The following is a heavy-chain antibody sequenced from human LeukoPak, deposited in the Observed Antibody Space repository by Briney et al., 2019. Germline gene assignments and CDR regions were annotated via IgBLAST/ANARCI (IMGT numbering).Heavy chain of an antibody. V-gene: IGHV1-69*13. CDR3: ARHVSTTGTTGYYYFDY. Sequence: SVKVSCKASGGTFSSYAICWVRQAPGQGLEWMGGIIPIFGTANYAQKFQGRVTITADESTSTAYMELSSLRSEDPAVYYCARHVSTTGTTGYYYFDYWGQGTLVTVSS. CDR2: IIPIFGTA. J-gene: IGHJ4*02. D-gene: IGHD1-1*01. CDR1: GGTFSSYA.